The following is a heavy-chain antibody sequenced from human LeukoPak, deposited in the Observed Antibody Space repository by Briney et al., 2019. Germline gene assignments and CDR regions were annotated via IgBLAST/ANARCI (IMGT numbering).Heavy chain of an antibody. V-gene: IGHV1-69*05. D-gene: IGHD3-10*01. CDR2: IIPIFGTA. Sequence: SVKVSCKASGGTFSSYAISWVRQAPGQGLEWMGGIIPIFGTANYAQKFQGGVTITTDESTSTAYMELSSLRSEDTAVYYCARDFDDGSGHYYFDYWGQGTLVTVSS. J-gene: IGHJ4*02. CDR3: ARDFDDGSGHYYFDY. CDR1: GGTFSSYA.